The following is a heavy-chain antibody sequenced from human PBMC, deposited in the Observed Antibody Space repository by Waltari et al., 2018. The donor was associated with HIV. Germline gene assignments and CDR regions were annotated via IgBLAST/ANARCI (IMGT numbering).Heavy chain of an antibody. CDR1: GFTFSSYG. V-gene: IGHV3-30*18. CDR3: AKVSHGATSLGQLDY. J-gene: IGHJ4*02. Sequence: QVQLVESGGGVVQPGRSLRLSCAASGFTFSSYGMHWVRQAPGKGLEWGAVISYDGSNKYYADSVKGRFTISRDNSKNTLYLQMNSLRAEDTAVYYCAKVSHGATSLGQLDYWGQGTLVTVSS. D-gene: IGHD4-17*01. CDR2: ISYDGSNK.